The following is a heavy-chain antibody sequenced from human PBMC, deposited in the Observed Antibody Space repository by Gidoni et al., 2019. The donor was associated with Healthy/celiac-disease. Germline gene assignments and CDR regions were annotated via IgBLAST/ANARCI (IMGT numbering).Heavy chain of an antibody. D-gene: IGHD3-10*01. CDR2: MSRSSSYI. Sequence: EVQLLESGGGLVKPGGSLRLSCAASGFTFSSYSMNWVRQAPGKGLEWVSSMSRSSSYIYYEDSVKGRFTISRDNAKNSLYLQMNSLRAEDTAVYYCARFRVRGLHYYYYMDVWGKGTTVTVSS. J-gene: IGHJ6*03. CDR1: GFTFSSYS. V-gene: IGHV3-21*01. CDR3: ARFRVRGLHYYYYMDV.